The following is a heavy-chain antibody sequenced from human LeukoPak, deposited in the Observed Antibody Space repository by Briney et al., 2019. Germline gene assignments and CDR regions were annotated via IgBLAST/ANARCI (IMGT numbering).Heavy chain of an antibody. Sequence: GGSLRLSCAASGFTFSSYGMHWVRQAPGKGPEWVAFIRYDGSNKYYADSVKGRFTISRDNSKNTLYLQMNSLRAEDTAVYYCAKIKSSQSPSSDYWGQGTLVTVSS. J-gene: IGHJ4*02. CDR2: IRYDGSNK. CDR3: AKIKSSQSPSSDY. D-gene: IGHD6-19*01. V-gene: IGHV3-30*02. CDR1: GFTFSSYG.